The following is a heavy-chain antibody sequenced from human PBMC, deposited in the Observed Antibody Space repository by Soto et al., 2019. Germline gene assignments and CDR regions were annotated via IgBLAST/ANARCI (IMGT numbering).Heavy chain of an antibody. CDR2: MNPLNGDT. CDR1: GYTLTTYS. D-gene: IGHD6-19*01. Sequence: QVQLVQSGAEVKKPGASVKVSCKASGYTLTTYSMHWVRQAPGQRLEWMGWMNPLNGDTKYSQRFPGRLTIIRDTSASTAYMELSSLRSEDTAIYYCARGNSGAFDIWGQGTMVTVSS. CDR3: ARGNSGAFDI. J-gene: IGHJ3*02. V-gene: IGHV1-3*01.